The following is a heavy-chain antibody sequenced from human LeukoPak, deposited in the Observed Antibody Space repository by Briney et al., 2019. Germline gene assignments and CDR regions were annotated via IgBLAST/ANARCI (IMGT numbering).Heavy chain of an antibody. Sequence: GGSLRLSCAASGFTFSSYGMHWVRQAPGKGLEWVAVIWYDGSNKYYADSVKGRFTVSRDNSKNTLYLQMNSLRAEDTAVYYCARGRFGELLLYYFDYWGQGTLVTVSS. CDR2: IWYDGSNK. J-gene: IGHJ4*02. CDR1: GFTFSSYG. V-gene: IGHV3-33*01. D-gene: IGHD3-10*01. CDR3: ARGRFGELLLYYFDY.